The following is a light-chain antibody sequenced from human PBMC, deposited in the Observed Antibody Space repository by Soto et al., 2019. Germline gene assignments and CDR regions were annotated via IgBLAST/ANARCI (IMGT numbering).Light chain of an antibody. V-gene: IGKV3-20*01. J-gene: IGKJ2*01. CDR2: GAS. CDR1: QSVSIY. Sequence: EIVLTQSPGTLSLSPGERATLSCRASQSVSIYLAWYQQKPGQAPRLLMYGASNRATGIPDRFSGSGSGTDVTLTISRLEPEDFAVYYCQQYGSSPPATFGQGTKLEIK. CDR3: QQYGSSPPAT.